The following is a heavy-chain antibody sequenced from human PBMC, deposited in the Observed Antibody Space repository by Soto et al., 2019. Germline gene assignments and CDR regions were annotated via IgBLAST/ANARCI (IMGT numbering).Heavy chain of an antibody. Sequence: SETLSLTCAVSGYSISSGYYWGWIRQPPGKGLEWIGSIYHSGSTYYNPSLKSRVTISVDTSKNQFSLKLSSVTAADTAVYYCAREKGGRDFDYWGQGTPVTVS. J-gene: IGHJ4*02. V-gene: IGHV4-38-2*02. D-gene: IGHD1-26*01. CDR1: GYSISSGYY. CDR3: AREKGGRDFDY. CDR2: IYHSGST.